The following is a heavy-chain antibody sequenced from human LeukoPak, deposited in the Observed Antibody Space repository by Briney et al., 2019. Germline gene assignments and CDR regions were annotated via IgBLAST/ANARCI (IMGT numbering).Heavy chain of an antibody. J-gene: IGHJ4*02. CDR2: IYHSGST. CDR1: GYSISSGYY. V-gene: IGHV4-38-2*02. D-gene: IGHD3-10*01. Sequence: SETLSLTCTVSGYSISSGYYWGWIRQPPGKGLEWIGSIYHSGSTYYNPSLKSRVTISVDTSKNQFSLKLSSVTAADTAVYYCARGWFGSDYWGQGTLVTVSS. CDR3: ARGWFGSDY.